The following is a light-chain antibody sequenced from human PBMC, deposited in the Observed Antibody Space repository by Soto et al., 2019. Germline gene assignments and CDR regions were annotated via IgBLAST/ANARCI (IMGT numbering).Light chain of an antibody. CDR1: QSVGSS. V-gene: IGKV3-11*01. Sequence: EIVLTQSPATLSLSPGERATLSCRASQSVGSSLAWYQQKPGQAPRLLIYDASTGATGIPARFSGSGSGTDFTLTISSLEPEDFAVYYCQQRTNWPLTFGGGTKVEIK. CDR2: DAS. J-gene: IGKJ4*01. CDR3: QQRTNWPLT.